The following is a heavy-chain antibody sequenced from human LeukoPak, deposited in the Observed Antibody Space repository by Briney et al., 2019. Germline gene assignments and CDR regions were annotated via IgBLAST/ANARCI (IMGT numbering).Heavy chain of an antibody. CDR1: GGSFSGYYW. CDR3: ARFLTDYIGSGSPF. J-gene: IGHJ4*02. D-gene: IGHD2-15*01. V-gene: IGHV3-74*01. Sequence: PSETLSLTCAVYGGSFSGYYWMHWVRQAPGKGLVWVSRINSDGSSTSYADSVKGRFTISRDNAKNTLYLQMNSLRAEDTAVYYCARFLTDYIGSGSPFGGQGTLVTVSS. CDR2: INSDGSST.